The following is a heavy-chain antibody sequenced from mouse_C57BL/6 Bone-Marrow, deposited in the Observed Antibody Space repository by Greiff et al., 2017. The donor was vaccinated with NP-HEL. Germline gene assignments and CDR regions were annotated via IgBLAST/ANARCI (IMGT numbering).Heavy chain of an antibody. V-gene: IGHV1-15*01. Sequence: VQLQQSGAELVRPGASVTLSCKASGYPFTDYEMHWVKPTPVHGLEWIGAIDPETGGTAYNQKFKGKAILTADTSSSTAYMELRSLTSEDSAVYYCTRDYYGSSYSYWGQGTTLTVSS. J-gene: IGHJ2*01. CDR3: TRDYYGSSYSY. D-gene: IGHD1-1*01. CDR2: IDPETGGT. CDR1: GYPFTDYE.